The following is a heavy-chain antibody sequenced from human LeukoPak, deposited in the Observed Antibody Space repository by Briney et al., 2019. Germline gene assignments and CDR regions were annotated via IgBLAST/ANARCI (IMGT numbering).Heavy chain of an antibody. V-gene: IGHV3-11*01. CDR3: ARDGYNYFDF. CDR1: GFTFRNYY. CDR2: ISSNGNTV. J-gene: IGHJ4*02. Sequence: PGGSLRLSCAASGFTFRNYYMIWIRQAPGKGLEWLSYISSNGNTVYYADSVRGRFTVSRDNVKNSLFMEMNSLRVEDTAVYYCARDGYNYFDFWGQGTLVTVSS. D-gene: IGHD1-1*01.